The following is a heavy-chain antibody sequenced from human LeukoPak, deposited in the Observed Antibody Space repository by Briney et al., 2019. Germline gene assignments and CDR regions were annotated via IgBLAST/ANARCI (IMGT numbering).Heavy chain of an antibody. Sequence: GGSLRLSCAASGFTFSKSWMSWVRQAPVRGLEWVGRIQTKSDGGTTDYGAPVKGRFTISRDDSKNTLYLQMDSLKSEDTAVYFCTTDGDANWNWGQGTLDTVSS. D-gene: IGHD1-20*01. V-gene: IGHV3-15*01. CDR2: IQTKSDGGTT. CDR3: TTDGDANWN. CDR1: GFTFSKSW. J-gene: IGHJ4*02.